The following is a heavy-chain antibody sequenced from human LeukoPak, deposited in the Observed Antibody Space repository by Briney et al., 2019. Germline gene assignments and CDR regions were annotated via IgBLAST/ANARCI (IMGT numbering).Heavy chain of an antibody. CDR1: GGSIFSYY. J-gene: IGHJ5*02. Sequence: SETLSLTCTVSGGSIFSYYWSWIRQPPGKGLEWMGYIYYSGSTNYNPSLKSRVTISVDTSKNQFSLRVSSVTAADTAVYYCARGEGCSGGSCCSNWFDPWGQGTLVTVSS. D-gene: IGHD2-15*01. V-gene: IGHV4-59*08. CDR3: ARGEGCSGGSCCSNWFDP. CDR2: IYYSGST.